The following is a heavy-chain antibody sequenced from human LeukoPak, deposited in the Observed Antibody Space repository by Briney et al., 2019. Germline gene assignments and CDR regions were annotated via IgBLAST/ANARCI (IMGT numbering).Heavy chain of an antibody. CDR1: GFTFNNYA. D-gene: IGHD1-1*01. J-gene: IGHJ4*02. V-gene: IGHV3-23*01. CDR2: IGNDGGDT. CDR3: GRDWKLDY. Sequence: PGGSLRLSCYASGFTFNNYAMSWVRQAPGKGLEWVAAIGNDGGDTKYADSVKGRFTISRDNSRNTLYLQMKSLRVEDTAIYYCGRDWKLDYWGQGSLVTVSS.